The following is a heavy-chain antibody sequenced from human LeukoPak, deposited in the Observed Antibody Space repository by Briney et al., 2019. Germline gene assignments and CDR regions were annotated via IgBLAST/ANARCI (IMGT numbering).Heavy chain of an antibody. V-gene: IGHV1-46*01. D-gene: IGHD3-22*01. CDR3: ARGIGYYYDSSGPAHDAFDI. CDR2: INPSGGST. CDR1: GYTFTSYY. Sequence: ASVKVSCKASGYTFTSYYMQWVRQAPGQGLEWMGIINPSGGSTSYAQKFQGRVTMTRDTSTSTVYMELSSLRSEDTAVYYCARGIGYYYDSSGPAHDAFDIWGQGTMVTVSS. J-gene: IGHJ3*02.